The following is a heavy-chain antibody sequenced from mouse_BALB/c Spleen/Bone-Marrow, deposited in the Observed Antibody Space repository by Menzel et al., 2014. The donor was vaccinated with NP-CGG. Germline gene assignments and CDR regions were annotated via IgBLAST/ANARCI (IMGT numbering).Heavy chain of an antibody. CDR2: INTNGGEI. J-gene: IGHJ3*01. CDR1: GFTFSNYG. Sequence: EVQLQQSGGGLVQPGGSLKLSCAASGFTFSNYGMSWVRQTPDKRLEFVATINTNGGEIYYPDSVKGRFTISRDSAKNTLYLQMRSPKSEDTAMYYCARGDDYVSWFAYWGQGTLVTVSA. D-gene: IGHD2-4*01. V-gene: IGHV5-6-3*01. CDR3: ARGDDYVSWFAY.